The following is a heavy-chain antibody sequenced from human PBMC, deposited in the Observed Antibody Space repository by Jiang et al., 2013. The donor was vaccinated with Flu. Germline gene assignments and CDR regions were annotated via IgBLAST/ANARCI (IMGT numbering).Heavy chain of an antibody. CDR1: GFTFSSYS. D-gene: IGHD3-22*01. CDR3: AREAPYYYDSSGYYSRGGLDY. V-gene: IGHV3-48*04. CDR2: ISSSGSTI. Sequence: SCAASGFTFSSYSMNWVRQAPGKGLEWVSYISSSGSTIYYADSVKGRFTISRDNAKNSLYLQMNSLRAEDTAVYYCAREAPYYYDSSGYYSRGGLDYWGQGTLVTVSS. J-gene: IGHJ4*02.